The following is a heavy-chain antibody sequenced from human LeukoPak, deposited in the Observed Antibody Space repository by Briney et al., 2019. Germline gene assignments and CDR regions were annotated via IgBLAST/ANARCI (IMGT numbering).Heavy chain of an antibody. Sequence: GRSLRLSCAASGFTFSSYAMHWVRQAPGKGLEWVAVISYDGSNKYYADSVKGRFTISRDNSKNTLYLQMNSLRAEDTAVYYCARGSSGWSYWGQGTLVTVSS. CDR1: GFTFSSYA. D-gene: IGHD6-19*01. CDR2: ISYDGSNK. CDR3: ARGSSGWSY. V-gene: IGHV3-30*01. J-gene: IGHJ4*02.